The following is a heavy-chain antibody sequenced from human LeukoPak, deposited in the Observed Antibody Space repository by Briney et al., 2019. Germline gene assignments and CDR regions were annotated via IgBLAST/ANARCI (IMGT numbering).Heavy chain of an antibody. J-gene: IGHJ4*02. CDR3: ASLEMATTKIDY. D-gene: IGHD5-24*01. Sequence: SETLSLTCTVSGGSISSGGYYWSWIRQPPGKGLEWIGYIYHSGSTYYNPSLKSRVTISVDRSKNQFSLKLSSVTAADTAVYYCASLEMATTKIDYWGQGTLVTVSS. V-gene: IGHV4-30-2*01. CDR2: IYHSGST. CDR1: GGSISSGGYY.